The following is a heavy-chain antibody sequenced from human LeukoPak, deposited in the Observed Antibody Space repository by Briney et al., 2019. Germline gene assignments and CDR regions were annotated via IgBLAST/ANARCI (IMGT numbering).Heavy chain of an antibody. V-gene: IGHV3-66*01. CDR3: ARWKYAFDI. CDR2: IYSGGST. J-gene: IGHJ3*02. Sequence: GGSLRLSCAASGFTFSSYSMNWVRQAPGKGLEWVSVIYSGGSTYYADSVKGRFTISRDNSKNTLYLQMNSLRAEDTAVYYCARWKYAFDIWGQGTLVTVSS. D-gene: IGHD1-1*01. CDR1: GFTFSSYS.